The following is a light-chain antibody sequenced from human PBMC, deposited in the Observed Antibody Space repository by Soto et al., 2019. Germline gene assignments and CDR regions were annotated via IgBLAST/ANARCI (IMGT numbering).Light chain of an antibody. CDR3: QQSYSTPWT. Sequence: DIQMTQSPSSVSASVGDRVTITCRASQDIGTWLAWYQQKPGKAPKLLIYTASSLQSGVPSRFSGSGSGTHFTLTVSSLQPEDFATYFCQQSYSTPWTFGHGTKVDIK. V-gene: IGKV1-12*01. CDR1: QDIGTW. CDR2: TAS. J-gene: IGKJ1*01.